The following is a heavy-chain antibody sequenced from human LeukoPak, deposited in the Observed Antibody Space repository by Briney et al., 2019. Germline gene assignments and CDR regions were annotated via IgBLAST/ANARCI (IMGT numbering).Heavy chain of an antibody. CDR3: ASALNSRSSSC. Sequence: ASVKVSCKASGYRFTDYYMHWVRQAPGQGLEWMGWFKPESGGTNYAQKFQGRVTMTTDTTISTAYMELTRLRSDDTAVYYCASALNSRSSSCWGQGTRVTVSS. V-gene: IGHV1-2*02. J-gene: IGHJ4*02. CDR2: FKPESGGT. CDR1: GYRFTDYY. D-gene: IGHD6-13*01.